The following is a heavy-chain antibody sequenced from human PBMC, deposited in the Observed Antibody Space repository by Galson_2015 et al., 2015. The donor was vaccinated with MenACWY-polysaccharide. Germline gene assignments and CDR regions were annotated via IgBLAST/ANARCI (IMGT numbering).Heavy chain of an antibody. J-gene: IGHJ4*02. D-gene: IGHD1/OR15-1a*01. CDR2: IKNDGTAK. CDR3: AKDRHWNSFDC. Sequence: SLRLSCATSGFIFSNYWMSWVRLTPGKGLEWLGNIKNDGTAKNYVDSVKGRFTFSRDNTKNSLYLQTSSLREEDTAVYYCAKDRHWNSFDCWGQGTLVTVSS. V-gene: IGHV3-7*04. CDR1: GFIFSNYW.